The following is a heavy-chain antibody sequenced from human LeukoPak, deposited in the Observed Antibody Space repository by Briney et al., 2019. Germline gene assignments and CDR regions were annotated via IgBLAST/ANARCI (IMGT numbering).Heavy chain of an antibody. CDR2: ISAHNGNT. D-gene: IGHD3-16*02. J-gene: IGHJ4*02. V-gene: IGHV1-18*01. Sequence: ASVKVSCKASGYTFTSYGISWVRQAPGQGLEWMGWISAHNGNTNYAQKLQGRVTMTTDTSTSTAYMELRSLRSDDTAVYYCARVSMITFGGVIATFDYWGQGTLVTVSS. CDR3: ARVSMITFGGVIATFDY. CDR1: GYTFTSYG.